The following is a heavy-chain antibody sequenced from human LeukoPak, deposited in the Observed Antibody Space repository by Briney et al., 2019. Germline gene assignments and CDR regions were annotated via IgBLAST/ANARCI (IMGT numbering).Heavy chain of an antibody. CDR2: ISGSGGAT. Sequence: GGSLRLSCAASGFTFSSYAMNWVRQAPGKGLEWVSAISGSGGATYYADSVKGPFTMSRDNSKNTLYLQTNSLRAEDTAVYYCAKGAYYHGSGRYFDYWGQGTLVTVSS. D-gene: IGHD3-10*01. J-gene: IGHJ4*02. CDR3: AKGAYYHGSGRYFDY. V-gene: IGHV3-23*01. CDR1: GFTFSSYA.